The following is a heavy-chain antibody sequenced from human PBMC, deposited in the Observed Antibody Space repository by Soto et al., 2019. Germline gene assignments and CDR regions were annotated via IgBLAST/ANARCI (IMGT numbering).Heavy chain of an antibody. CDR2: ISASGGST. Sequence: GGSLRLSCAGSGFTFSSYAMSWVRQAPGKGLEWVSSISASGGSTYYADSVKGRFTISRDNSKNTLYLQMNSLRAEDTAVYYCAKDPLYQSSGWSSQFDYWGQGTLVTVSS. CDR1: GFTFSSYA. V-gene: IGHV3-23*01. CDR3: AKDPLYQSSGWSSQFDY. J-gene: IGHJ4*02. D-gene: IGHD6-19*01.